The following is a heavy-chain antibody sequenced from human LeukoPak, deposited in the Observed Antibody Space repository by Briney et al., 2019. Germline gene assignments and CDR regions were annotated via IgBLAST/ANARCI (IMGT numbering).Heavy chain of an antibody. Sequence: KPSATLSLTCTVSGGSISSSTYYWGWIRQPPGKGLEWIGNQYYSGITYYNPSLMSRVTISVDTSKNQFSLKLSSVTAADTAVYYCARQAISGYDPPPFDSWGQGTLVTVSS. CDR3: ARQAISGYDPPPFDS. CDR2: QYYSGIT. CDR1: GGSISSSTYY. J-gene: IGHJ4*02. V-gene: IGHV4-39*01. D-gene: IGHD5-12*01.